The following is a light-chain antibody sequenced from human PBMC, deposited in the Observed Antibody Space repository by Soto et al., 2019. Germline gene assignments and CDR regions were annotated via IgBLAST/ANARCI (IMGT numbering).Light chain of an antibody. CDR1: QSVSSS. CDR2: DTS. V-gene: IGKV3-11*01. CDR3: QQRSNWPLIT. Sequence: EIVLTQSPATLSLSPGERATLSCRASQSVSSSLAWYQQKPGQAPRLLISDTSNRATGIPARFSGSGSGTDFTLTISSLEAEDFAVYYCQQRSNWPLITFGQGTRLEIK. J-gene: IGKJ5*01.